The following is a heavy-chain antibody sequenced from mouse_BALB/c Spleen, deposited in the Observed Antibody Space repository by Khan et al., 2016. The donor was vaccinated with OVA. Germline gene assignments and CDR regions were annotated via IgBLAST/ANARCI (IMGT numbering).Heavy chain of an antibody. V-gene: IGHV2-6-1*01. Sequence: VELVESGPGLVAPSQSLSITCTISGFSLTNYGVHWVRQPPGKGLEWLVVIWNDGNTAYNSALKSRLTISNDKSKSQVFLKMNSLQTDDTAMYFCARQPYYHYNIMDYWGQGTSVTVSS. D-gene: IGHD2-10*01. J-gene: IGHJ4*01. CDR3: ARQPYYHYNIMDY. CDR1: GFSLTNYG. CDR2: IWNDGNT.